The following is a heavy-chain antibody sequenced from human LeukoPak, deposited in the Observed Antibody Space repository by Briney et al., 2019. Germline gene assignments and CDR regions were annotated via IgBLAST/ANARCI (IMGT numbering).Heavy chain of an antibody. CDR3: ATYYSGYYRRLDY. D-gene: IGHD3-22*01. J-gene: IGHJ4*02. V-gene: IGHV3-66*01. CDR2: IYSGGST. CDR1: GFTVSSNY. Sequence: GGPLRLSCAASGFTVSSNYMSWVRQAPGKGLEWVSVIYSGGSTYYADSVKGRFTISRDNAKNSLYLQMNSLRAEDTAVYYCATYYSGYYRRLDYWGQGTLVTVSS.